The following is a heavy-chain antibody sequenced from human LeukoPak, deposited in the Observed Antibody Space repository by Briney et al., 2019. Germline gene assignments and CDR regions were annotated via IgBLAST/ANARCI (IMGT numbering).Heavy chain of an antibody. D-gene: IGHD3-22*01. V-gene: IGHV4-59*01. Sequence: SETLSLTCTVSGGSISSYYWSWIRQPPGKGLEWIGYIYYSGSTNYNPSLKSRVTISVDTSKNQFSLKLSSVTAADTAVYYCAGRYYYGSSGYYSTGFDYWGQGTLVTVSS. CDR1: GGSISSYY. CDR2: IYYSGST. CDR3: AGRYYYGSSGYYSTGFDY. J-gene: IGHJ4*02.